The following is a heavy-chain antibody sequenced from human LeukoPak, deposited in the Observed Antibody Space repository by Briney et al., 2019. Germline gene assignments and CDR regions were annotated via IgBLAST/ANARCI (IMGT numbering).Heavy chain of an antibody. Sequence: SDTLSLTCAVSGYSISTSNYWAWIRQPPGKGLEWIGHIYYSGGIYYNPSLKSRVTMSVDTSKNQFSLKLSSVTAADTAVYYCASYVWGSYFGPKRFDYWGQGTLVTVSS. D-gene: IGHD3-16*01. V-gene: IGHV4-28*05. J-gene: IGHJ4*02. CDR2: IYYSGGI. CDR1: GYSISTSNY. CDR3: ASYVWGSYFGPKRFDY.